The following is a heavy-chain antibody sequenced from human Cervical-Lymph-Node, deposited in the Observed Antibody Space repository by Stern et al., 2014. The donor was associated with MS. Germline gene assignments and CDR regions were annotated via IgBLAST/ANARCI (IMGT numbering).Heavy chain of an antibody. Sequence: VQLVESGGGLIQPGGSLRLSCAASGFTVSNNQMNWVRQAPGKGLEWVSLVYSGGNTFYADSVKGRFTFSRDGSKNTVYLQMNNLRPGDTAVYYCARSLDAYFAWGQGTLVTVSS. CDR1: GFTVSNNQ. J-gene: IGHJ5*02. CDR3: ARSLDAYFA. CDR2: VYSGGNT. V-gene: IGHV3-53*01. D-gene: IGHD5-24*01.